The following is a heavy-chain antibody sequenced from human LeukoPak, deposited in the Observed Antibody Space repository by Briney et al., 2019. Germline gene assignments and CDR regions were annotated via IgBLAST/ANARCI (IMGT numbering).Heavy chain of an antibody. J-gene: IGHJ6*03. CDR1: GYTFTSYG. CDR2: ISAYNGNT. V-gene: IGHV1-18*01. Sequence: ASVKVSCKASGYTFTSYGISWVRQAPGQGLEWMGWISAYNGNTNYAQKLQGRVTMTTDTSTSTAYMELRSLRSDDTAVYYCARRTDHGGNKYYYYYYMDVRGKGTTVTVSS. D-gene: IGHD4-23*01. CDR3: ARRTDHGGNKYYYYYYMDV.